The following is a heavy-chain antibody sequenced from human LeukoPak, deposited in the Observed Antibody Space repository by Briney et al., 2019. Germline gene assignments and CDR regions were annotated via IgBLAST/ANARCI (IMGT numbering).Heavy chain of an antibody. Sequence: GGSLRLSCAASGFTFSNYAMSWVRQVPGKGLEWVPAISVSGGSTNYADSVKGRFTISRDNSKNTLYLQMDSLTAEDTAAYYCARIQLWRYFDYWGQGTLVTVSS. CDR2: ISVSGGST. V-gene: IGHV3-23*01. D-gene: IGHD5-18*01. CDR1: GFTFSNYA. CDR3: ARIQLWRYFDY. J-gene: IGHJ4*02.